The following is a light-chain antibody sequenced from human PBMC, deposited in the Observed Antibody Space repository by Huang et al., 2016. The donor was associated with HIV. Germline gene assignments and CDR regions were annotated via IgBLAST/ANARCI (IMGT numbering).Light chain of an antibody. CDR1: QSVNNN. V-gene: IGKV3-15*01. CDR2: GAS. CDR3: QHYNNWPPSWT. J-gene: IGKJ1*01. Sequence: EIMMAQSPATLSVSPGERATLSCRASQSVNNNLAWYQHKPGQTPRLLIYGASTRAPGIPARFSGSGSGTEFTLTISSLQSEDFAVYYCQHYNNWPPSWTFGQGTKVEIK.